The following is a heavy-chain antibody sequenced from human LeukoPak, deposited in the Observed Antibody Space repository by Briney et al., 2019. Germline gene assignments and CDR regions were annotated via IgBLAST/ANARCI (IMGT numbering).Heavy chain of an antibody. V-gene: IGHV3-23*01. Sequence: GGSLILSCAASGFTFSNYAMTWVRQAPGRGLEWVSAISGSGGTTYYADSVKGRFTISRDNTKNTLYLQMNSLRAEDTALYYCAKDWGRWGQGTTVTVSS. J-gene: IGHJ6*02. CDR3: AKDWGR. D-gene: IGHD3-16*01. CDR2: ISGSGGTT. CDR1: GFTFSNYA.